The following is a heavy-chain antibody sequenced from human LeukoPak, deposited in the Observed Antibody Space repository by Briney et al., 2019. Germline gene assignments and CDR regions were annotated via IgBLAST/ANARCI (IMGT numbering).Heavy chain of an antibody. CDR1: GYTFTSYG. CDR2: ISAYNGNT. J-gene: IGHJ4*02. Sequence: ASVKVSCKASGYTFTSYGISWVRQAPGQGLEWMGWISAYNGNTNYAQKLQGRVTMTTDTSTSTAYMELRSLRSDDTAVYYCARSSKQWLVPPLPFDYWGQGTLVTVSS. V-gene: IGHV1-18*04. CDR3: ARSSKQWLVPPLPFDY. D-gene: IGHD6-19*01.